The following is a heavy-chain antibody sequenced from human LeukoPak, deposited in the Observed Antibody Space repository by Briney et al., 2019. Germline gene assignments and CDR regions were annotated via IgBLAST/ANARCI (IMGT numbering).Heavy chain of an antibody. V-gene: IGHV3-64D*09. CDR3: VKAKDYYNYVDDY. CDR2: ISSSGGST. J-gene: IGHJ4*02. Sequence: PGGSLRLSRSASGFTFSTFAMHWVRQAPGKGLEYVSAISSSGGSTYYADSVKGRFTISRDNSKNTLYLQMSSLRPEDTAVYYCVKAKDYYNYVDDYWGQGTLVTVSS. D-gene: IGHD4-11*01. CDR1: GFTFSTFA.